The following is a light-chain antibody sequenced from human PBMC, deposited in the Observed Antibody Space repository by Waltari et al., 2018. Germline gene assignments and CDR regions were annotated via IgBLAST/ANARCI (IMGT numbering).Light chain of an antibody. J-gene: IGKJ1*01. CDR2: DES. CDR1: QSISSH. V-gene: IGKV3-11*01. Sequence: ETVLTQSPATLSLSPGERATLSCRASQSISSHLAWYQQKPGQPPRLLIYDESKRATGIPARFSCSGSGTDFTLTIRSLEPEDFAVYYCQQRSNLWTFGQGTKVEIK. CDR3: QQRSNLWT.